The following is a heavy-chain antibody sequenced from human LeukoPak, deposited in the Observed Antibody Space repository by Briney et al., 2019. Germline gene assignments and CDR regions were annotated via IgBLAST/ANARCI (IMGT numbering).Heavy chain of an antibody. CDR2: IYYSGST. CDR1: GGSFSGYY. Sequence: SETLSLTCAVYGGSFSGYYWSWIRQPPGKGLEWIGSIYYSGSTYYNPSLKSRVTISVDTSKNQFSLKLSSVTAADTAVYYCATYSSSSRYYWGQGTLVTVSS. J-gene: IGHJ4*02. D-gene: IGHD6-6*01. CDR3: ATYSSSSRYY. V-gene: IGHV4-34*01.